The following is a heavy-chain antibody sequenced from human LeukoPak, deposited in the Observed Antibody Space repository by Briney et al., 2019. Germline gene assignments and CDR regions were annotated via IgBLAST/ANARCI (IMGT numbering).Heavy chain of an antibody. CDR2: IRSKTYGGTT. Sequence: GGSLRLSCTASGFTFGDYAMSWVRQAPGKGLEWVGFIRSKTYGGTTEYAASVKGRFTISRDDSKSIAYLQMNSLKTEDTAVYYCIRSLWFGEGYYMDVWGKGTTVTISS. D-gene: IGHD3-10*01. J-gene: IGHJ6*03. V-gene: IGHV3-49*04. CDR3: IRSLWFGEGYYMDV. CDR1: GFTFGDYA.